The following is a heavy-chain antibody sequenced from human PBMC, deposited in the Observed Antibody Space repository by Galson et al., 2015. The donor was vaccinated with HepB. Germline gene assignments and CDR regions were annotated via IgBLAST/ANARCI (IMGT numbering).Heavy chain of an antibody. V-gene: IGHV4-59*08. D-gene: IGHD6-19*01. Sequence: SETLSLTCTVSGGSISSYYWSWIRQPPGKGLEWIGYIYYSGSTNYNPSLKSRVTISVDTSKNQFSLKLSSVTAADTAVYYCARVKVSSGPRGPQGTFDYWGQGTLVTVSS. CDR3: ARVKVSSGPRGPQGTFDY. J-gene: IGHJ4*02. CDR2: IYYSGST. CDR1: GGSISSYY.